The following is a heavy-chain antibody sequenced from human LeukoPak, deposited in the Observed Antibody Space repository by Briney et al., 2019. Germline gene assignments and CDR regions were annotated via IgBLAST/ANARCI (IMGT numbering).Heavy chain of an antibody. D-gene: IGHD3-22*01. CDR3: ARDLGDSSGYYLDY. CDR2: IIPIFGTA. Sequence: EASVKVSCKASGGTFSSYAISWVRQAPGQGLEWMGGIIPIFGTANYAQKFQGRVTITADESTSTAYMELSSLRSEDTAVYYCARDLGDSSGYYLDYWGQGTLVTVSS. CDR1: GGTFSSYA. V-gene: IGHV1-69*01. J-gene: IGHJ4*02.